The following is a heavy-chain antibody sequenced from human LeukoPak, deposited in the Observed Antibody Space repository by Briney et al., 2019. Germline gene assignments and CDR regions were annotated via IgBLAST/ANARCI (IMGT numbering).Heavy chain of an antibody. CDR2: IYYSGST. V-gene: IGHV4-59*01. CDR3: ARGGGGYPPYL. D-gene: IGHD2-21*01. J-gene: IGHJ5*02. CDR1: GGSISSYY. Sequence: SETLSLTCTVSGGSISSYYWSWIRQPPGKGLEWIGYIYYSGSTNYNPSLKSRVTISVDTSKNQFSLKLSSVTAADTAAYYCARGGGGYPPYLWGQGTLVTVSS.